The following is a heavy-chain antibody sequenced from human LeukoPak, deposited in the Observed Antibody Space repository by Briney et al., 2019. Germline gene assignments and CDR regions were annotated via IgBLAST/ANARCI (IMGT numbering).Heavy chain of an antibody. J-gene: IGHJ4*02. CDR3: AKSPTYGSGSYSYYFDY. Sequence: PGGSLRLSCAASGFTFSSYGMHWVRQAPVKGLEWVAVISYDGSNKYYADSVKGRFTISRDNSKNTLYLQMNSLRAEDTAVYYCAKSPTYGSGSYSYYFDYWGQGTLVTVSS. D-gene: IGHD3-10*01. CDR1: GFTFSSYG. V-gene: IGHV3-30*18. CDR2: ISYDGSNK.